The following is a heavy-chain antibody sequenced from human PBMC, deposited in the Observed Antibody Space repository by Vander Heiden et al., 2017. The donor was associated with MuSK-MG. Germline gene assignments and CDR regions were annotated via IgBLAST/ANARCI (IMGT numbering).Heavy chain of an antibody. CDR3: ARQHQGALIDKRDDAFDM. Sequence: QVQLQESGPGLVKPSETLSLTCSVSVSDFSLSSPYYWGWLRQPPGKGLECIGFIHPSGSTFFNQSIKIRITMSLDKSKNQFSPRLTSVTAADTAVYYCARQHQGALIDKRDDAFDMCWQVRMVSV. CDR1: VSDFSLSSPYY. V-gene: IGHV4-38-2*02. J-gene: IGHJ3*02. CDR2: IHPSGST. D-gene: IGHD1-26*01.